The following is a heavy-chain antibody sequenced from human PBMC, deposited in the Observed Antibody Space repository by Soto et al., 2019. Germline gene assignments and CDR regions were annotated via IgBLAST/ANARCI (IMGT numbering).Heavy chain of an antibody. J-gene: IGHJ5*02. CDR1: RDTFTSYY. D-gene: IGHD3-9*01. CDR3: ARTSGDNFDIIIEGTNGFAP. Sequence: GASVKVSCKAPRDTFTSYYINWVRQAPGQGLEWMGVISPHGGSTAYAQNFKGRVTLTRDKSASTVYMEVSSRTSEDTAMYYCARTSGDNFDIIIEGTNGFAPWGKGTLVTVS. V-gene: IGHV1-46*01. CDR2: ISPHGGST.